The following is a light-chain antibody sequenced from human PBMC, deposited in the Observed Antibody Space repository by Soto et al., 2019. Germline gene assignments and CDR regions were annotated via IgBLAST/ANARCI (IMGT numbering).Light chain of an antibody. V-gene: IGKV3-11*01. Sequence: EIVLTQSPGTLSLSPGERATLSCRASQSISVYLAWYQQKPGQAPRLLIYDASNRATDIPARFSGSGSGTDFTLSISSLEPEDFAVYYCQQRSNWPLTFGGGTKVDIK. CDR2: DAS. CDR1: QSISVY. CDR3: QQRSNWPLT. J-gene: IGKJ4*01.